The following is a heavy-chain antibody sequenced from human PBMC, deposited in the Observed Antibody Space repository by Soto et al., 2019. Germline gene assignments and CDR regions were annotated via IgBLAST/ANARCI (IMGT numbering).Heavy chain of an antibody. CDR2: ISLSSANI. D-gene: IGHD1-1*01. CDR3: VGEPSRGNEWARYVDL. CDR1: GFSLYNYA. V-gene: IGHV3-48*01. J-gene: IGHJ2*01. Sequence: EVQLVESGGGLVQPGGSLRLSCAASGFSLYNYAMDWVRQAPGQGLEWVSYISLSSANIHYADSVWGRFTASRDNAKNSLYLQLKSLRAEDTAVYYCVGEPSRGNEWARYVDLWGRGTLVTVSS.